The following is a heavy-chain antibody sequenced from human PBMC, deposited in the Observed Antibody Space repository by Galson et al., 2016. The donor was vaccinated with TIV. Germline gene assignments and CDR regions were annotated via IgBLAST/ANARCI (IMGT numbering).Heavy chain of an antibody. CDR1: GYIFNNFG. Sequence: SVKVSCKASGYIFNNFGVSWVRQAPGQGLEWMAWISVYNGNTNYAQSLQGRVTLTTDTSTSTAYIELRSLRSDDTAVYYCARDTPSLLAAATMDYWGQGTLVTVSS. V-gene: IGHV1-18*01. J-gene: IGHJ4*02. CDR3: ARDTPSLLAAATMDY. CDR2: ISVYNGNT. D-gene: IGHD6-25*01.